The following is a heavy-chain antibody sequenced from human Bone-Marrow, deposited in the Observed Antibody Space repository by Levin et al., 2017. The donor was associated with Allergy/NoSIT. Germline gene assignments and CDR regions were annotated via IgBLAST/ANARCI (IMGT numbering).Heavy chain of an antibody. Sequence: ASVKVSCKASGYTFTGYYMHWVRQAPGQGLEWMGWINPNSGGTNYAQKFQGRVTMTRDTSISTAYMELSRLRSDDTAVYYCARDGPPPYDSSGYYHYWYFDLWGRGTLVTVSS. CDR3: ARDGPPPYDSSGYYHYWYFDL. J-gene: IGHJ2*01. V-gene: IGHV1-2*02. CDR2: INPNSGGT. D-gene: IGHD3-22*01. CDR1: GYTFTGYY.